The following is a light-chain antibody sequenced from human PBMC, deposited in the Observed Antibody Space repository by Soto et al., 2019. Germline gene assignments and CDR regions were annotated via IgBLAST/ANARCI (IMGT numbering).Light chain of an antibody. CDR1: QSVSTDF. CDR3: QQYGSSPWT. V-gene: IGKV3-20*01. Sequence: EIVVTQSPGTLSLSPGERATLSCRASQSVSTDFLAWYQQKAGQAPRLLIYGASTRATGIPGRFRGSGSGTDFTLTISGLEPEDFAVYHCQQYGSSPWTFGQGTKVEVK. J-gene: IGKJ1*01. CDR2: GAS.